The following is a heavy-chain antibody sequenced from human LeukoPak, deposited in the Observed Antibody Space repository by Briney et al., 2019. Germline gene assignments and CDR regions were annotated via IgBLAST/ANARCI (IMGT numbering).Heavy chain of an antibody. CDR1: GYTFTSYG. CDR3: ARDSRAYYYDSGGYYPLH. V-gene: IGHV1-18*01. CDR2: ISAYNGNT. D-gene: IGHD3-22*01. J-gene: IGHJ4*02. Sequence: ASVKVSCKASGYTFTSYGISWVRQAPGQGLEWMGWISAYNGNTNYAQKLQGRVTMTTDTSTSTAYMELRSLRSDDTAVYYCARDSRAYYYDSGGYYPLHWGQGTLVTVSS.